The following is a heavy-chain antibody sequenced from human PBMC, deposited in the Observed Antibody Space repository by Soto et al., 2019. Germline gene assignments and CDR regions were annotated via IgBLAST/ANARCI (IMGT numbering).Heavy chain of an antibody. D-gene: IGHD3-16*01. CDR2: MSNNGITQ. J-gene: IGHJ4*02. V-gene: IGHV3-30*04. CDR1: GFSFRTSV. Sequence: GGSLRLSCAVSGFSFRTSVIHWVRQAPGKGLEWVAVMSNNGITQFYANSVKGRFSVSRDNSKSTTYLQMDSLRTEDTALYYCAKDRLAGGFDYWGQGTLVTVSS. CDR3: AKDRLAGGFDY.